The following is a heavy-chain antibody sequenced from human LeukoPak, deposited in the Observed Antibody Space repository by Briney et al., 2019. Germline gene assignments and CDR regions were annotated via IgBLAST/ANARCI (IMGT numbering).Heavy chain of an antibody. Sequence: ASVKVSCKASGYTFTGYYMHWVRQAPGQGLEWMGWINPNSGGTTYAQKFQGRVTMTRDTSISTAYMELSRLRSDDTAVYYCARVYCSSTSCYGGGGFDYWGQGTLVTVSS. V-gene: IGHV1-2*02. CDR3: ARVYCSSTSCYGGGGFDY. D-gene: IGHD2-2*01. CDR1: GYTFTGYY. CDR2: INPNSGGT. J-gene: IGHJ4*02.